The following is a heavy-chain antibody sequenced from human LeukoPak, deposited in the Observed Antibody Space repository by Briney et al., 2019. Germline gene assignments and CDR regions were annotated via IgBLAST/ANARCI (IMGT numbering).Heavy chain of an antibody. V-gene: IGHV4-59*01. CDR2: IFVGGST. Sequence: SETLSLTCRVSGDSISNYYWNWIRQSPGKGLEWIGHIFVGGSTNNKPSLKSRVTISVETSRNQFVLSLASVSAADTAVYYCARAQSRRRYANSWKWVNWFGPWGQGILVSVSS. CDR3: ARAQSRRRYANSWKWVNWFGP. J-gene: IGHJ5*02. CDR1: GDSISNYY. D-gene: IGHD1-1*01.